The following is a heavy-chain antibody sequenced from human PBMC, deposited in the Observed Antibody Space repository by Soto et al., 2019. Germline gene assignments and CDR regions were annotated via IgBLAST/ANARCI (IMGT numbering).Heavy chain of an antibody. J-gene: IGHJ6*02. CDR1: GYSFTSYW. CDR2: IYPGDSDT. V-gene: IGHV5-51*01. D-gene: IGHD6-13*01. CDR3: ATFLAASSSWYVGMDV. Sequence: PGESLKISCKGSGYSFTSYWIGWVRQMPGKGLEWMGIIYPGDSDTRYSPSFQGQVTISADKSISTAYLQWSSLKASDTAMYYCATFLAASSSWYVGMDVRAQRATVTGSS.